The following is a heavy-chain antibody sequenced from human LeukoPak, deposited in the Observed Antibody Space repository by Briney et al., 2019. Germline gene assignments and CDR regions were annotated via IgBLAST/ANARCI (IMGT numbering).Heavy chain of an antibody. CDR2: TYYSGST. V-gene: IGHV4-30-4*01. CDR3: ARPYYYDSRIDP. J-gene: IGHJ5*02. CDR1: GGSISSGDYY. Sequence: SQTLSLICTVSGGSISSGDYYWSWIRQPPGKGLEWIGYTYYSGSTYYNPSLKSRATISVDTSKNQFSLKLTSVTAADTAVYYCARPYYYDSRIDPWGQGTLVTVSS. D-gene: IGHD3-22*01.